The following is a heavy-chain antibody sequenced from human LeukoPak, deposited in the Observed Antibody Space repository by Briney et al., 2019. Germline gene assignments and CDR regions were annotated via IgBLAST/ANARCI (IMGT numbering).Heavy chain of an antibody. Sequence: PGGSLRLSCVASGFTFDDYGMSWVRQAPGKGLEWVSGINWNGGSTGYADSVKGRFTISRDNAKNSLYLQMNSLRAEDTALYYCAKTVTTGYYYYMDVWGKGTTVTVSS. D-gene: IGHD4-17*01. CDR3: AKTVTTGYYYYMDV. J-gene: IGHJ6*03. CDR2: INWNGGST. V-gene: IGHV3-20*04. CDR1: GFTFDDYG.